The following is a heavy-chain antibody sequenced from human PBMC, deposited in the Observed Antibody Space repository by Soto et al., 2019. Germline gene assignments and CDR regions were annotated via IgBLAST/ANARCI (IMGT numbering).Heavy chain of an antibody. CDR2: TSADATPT. CDR3: EVLSLEFDP. D-gene: IGHD3-3*01. Sequence: PGGSLRLACAAYGFDFRSFGMHCDRQVPGKGLLCVSRTSADATPTTYADSVRARFSISRDNTGNTLYLQMNTLRVEDTGLYFCEVLSLEFDPWGPGTLVTVFS. V-gene: IGHV3-74*01. CDR1: GFDFRSFG. J-gene: IGHJ5*02.